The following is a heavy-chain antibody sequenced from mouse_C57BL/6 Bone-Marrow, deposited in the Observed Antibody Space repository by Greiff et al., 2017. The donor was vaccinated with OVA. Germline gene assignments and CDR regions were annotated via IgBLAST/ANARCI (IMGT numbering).Heavy chain of an antibody. D-gene: IGHD2-12*01. CDR2: INPGSGGT. J-gene: IGHJ4*01. Sequence: QVQLQQSGAELVRPGTSVKVSCKASGYAFTNYLIEWVKQRPGQGLEWIGVINPGSGGTNYNEKFKGKATLTADKSSSTAYMQLSSLTSEDSAVYFCARSLPLYAMDYWGQGTSVTVSS. CDR3: ARSLPLYAMDY. CDR1: GYAFTNYL. V-gene: IGHV1-54*01.